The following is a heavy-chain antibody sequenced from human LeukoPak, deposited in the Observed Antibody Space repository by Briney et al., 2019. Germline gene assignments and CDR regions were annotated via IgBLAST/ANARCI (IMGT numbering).Heavy chain of an antibody. Sequence: SETLSLTCTVSGGSISSGSYYWSWIRQPAGKGLEWIGRIYTSGSTNYNPSLKSRVTMSVDTSKNQFSLKLSSVTAADTAVYYCARDYGSAFDIWGQGTMVTVSS. V-gene: IGHV4-61*02. CDR2: IYTSGST. CDR3: ARDYGSAFDI. D-gene: IGHD3-10*01. CDR1: GGSISSGSYY. J-gene: IGHJ3*02.